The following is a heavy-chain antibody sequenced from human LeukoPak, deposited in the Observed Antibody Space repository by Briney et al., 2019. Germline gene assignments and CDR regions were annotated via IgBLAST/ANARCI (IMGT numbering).Heavy chain of an antibody. D-gene: IGHD2-21*01. J-gene: IGHJ6*03. CDR3: APVKARFEISRDYSQPTLYLPMNSLRAAHTAVYSCAKHAAFNAVWASYYYTDA. V-gene: IGHV3-23*01. CDR1: GCTFSSYA. Sequence: GGSLRLSCAASGCTFSSYAMSWVRQAPGKGLEWVSAINHSGGSTYYAYSVKGRFTIARDNSKNTLYLQSNSPRAEATAISYAAPVKARFEISRDYSQPTLYLPMNSLRAAHTAVYSCAKHAAFNAVWASYYYTDASGNGTPVT. CDR2: INHSGGST.